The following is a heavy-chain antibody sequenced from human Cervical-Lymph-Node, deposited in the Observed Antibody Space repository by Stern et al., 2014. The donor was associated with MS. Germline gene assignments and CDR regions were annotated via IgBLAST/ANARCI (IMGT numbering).Heavy chain of an antibody. CDR3: TKYSGYTYADFDY. J-gene: IGHJ4*02. D-gene: IGHD5-18*01. V-gene: IGHV3-49*03. CDR2: IRSKTYGGTP. CDR1: GFTFDDYA. Sequence: EVQLLESGGGLVQPGRSLRLSCTASGFTFDDYAMTWFRQAPGKGLEWVGFIRSKTYGGTPEYAASVKGRFTISRDDSKSIAYLQMNSLKTEDTAVYYCTKYSGYTYADFDYWGQGTLVTVSS.